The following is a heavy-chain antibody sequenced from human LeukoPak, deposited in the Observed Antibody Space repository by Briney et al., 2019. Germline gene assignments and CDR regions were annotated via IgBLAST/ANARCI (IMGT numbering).Heavy chain of an antibody. CDR2: ISYDGSNK. D-gene: IGHD3-10*01. J-gene: IGHJ4*02. V-gene: IGHV3-30-3*01. CDR1: GFTFSSSA. CDR3: ARDSATKVRGPVIGSTDF. Sequence: PGGSLRLSCAASGFTFSSSAMHWVRQAPGKGLEWVAVISYDGSNKYYADSVKGRFTISRDNSKNTLYLQMNSLRVEDTAVYFCARDSATKVRGPVIGSTDFWGQGTLVTVSS.